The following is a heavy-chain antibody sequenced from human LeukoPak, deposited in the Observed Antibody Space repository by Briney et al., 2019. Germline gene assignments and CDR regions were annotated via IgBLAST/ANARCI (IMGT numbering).Heavy chain of an antibody. CDR2: IYSGGST. V-gene: IGHV3-53*01. D-gene: IGHD2-2*01. CDR3: ARLYAPKEDLFAY. J-gene: IGHJ4*02. Sequence: PGGSLRLSCAASGFTVSSNYMSWVRQAPGKGLEWVSVIYSGGSTYYADSVKGRFTISRDNYKNTLYLQMNSLRAEDTAVYYCARLYAPKEDLFAYWAQGTLVTVSS. CDR1: GFTVSSNY.